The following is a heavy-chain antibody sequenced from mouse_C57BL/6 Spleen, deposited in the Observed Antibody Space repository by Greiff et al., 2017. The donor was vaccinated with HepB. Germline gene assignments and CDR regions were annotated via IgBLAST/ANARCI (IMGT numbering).Heavy chain of an antibody. CDR2: IHPNSGST. D-gene: IGHD4-1*01. J-gene: IGHJ2*01. CDR1: GYTFTSYW. CDR3: ARGGPGLTGTLDY. V-gene: IGHV1-64*01. Sequence: QVQLQQPGAELVKPGASVKLSCKASGYTFTSYWMHWVKQRPGQGLEWIGMIHPNSGSTNYNEKFKSKATLTVDKSSSTAYMQLSSLTSEDSAVYYCARGGPGLTGTLDYWGQGTTLTVSS.